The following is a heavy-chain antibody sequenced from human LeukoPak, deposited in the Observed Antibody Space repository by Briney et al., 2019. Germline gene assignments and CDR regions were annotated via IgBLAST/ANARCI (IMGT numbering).Heavy chain of an antibody. V-gene: IGHV4-31*03. D-gene: IGHD1-14*01. J-gene: IGHJ4*02. Sequence: SQTLSLTCTVSGGSISSGGYYWSWIRQHPGKGLEWIGYIYYSGSTYYNPSLKSRVTISVDTSKNQFSLKLRSVTAADTAVYYCARERTSHEMSFDYWGQGTLVTVPS. CDR1: GGSISSGGYY. CDR2: IYYSGST. CDR3: ARERTSHEMSFDY.